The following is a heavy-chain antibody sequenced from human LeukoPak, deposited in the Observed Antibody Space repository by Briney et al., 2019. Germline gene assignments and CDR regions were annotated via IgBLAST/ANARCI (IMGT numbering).Heavy chain of an antibody. CDR2: IYYSGST. D-gene: IGHD4-11*01. CDR3: ARSTTIKGWFDP. J-gene: IGHJ5*02. CDR1: GGSIGSSTYY. V-gene: IGHV4-39*01. Sequence: SETLSLTRTVSGGSIGSSTYYWGWIRQPPGKGLEWIGSIYYSGSTYYNPSLKSRVTISVDTSKNQFSLNLTSVTTADTAVYYCARSTTIKGWFDPWGQGTLVTVSS.